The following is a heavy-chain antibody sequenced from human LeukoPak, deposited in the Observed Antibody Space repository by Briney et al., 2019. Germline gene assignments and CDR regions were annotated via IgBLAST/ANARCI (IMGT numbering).Heavy chain of an antibody. D-gene: IGHD3-10*01. CDR2: IHYSGST. J-gene: IGHJ4*02. CDR3: ARESVRGLPLY. CDR1: GGSISSFY. V-gene: IGHV4-59*01. Sequence: PSETLSLTCTVSGGSISSFYWSWIRQTPGKGPEWIGYIHYSGSTNYNPSLKSRVTISADTSRNQFYLKLTSVTAADTAAYYCARESVRGLPLYWGQGTLVTVSS.